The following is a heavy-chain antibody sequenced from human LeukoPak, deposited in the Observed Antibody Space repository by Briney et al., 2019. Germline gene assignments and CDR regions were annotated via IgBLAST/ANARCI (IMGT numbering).Heavy chain of an antibody. CDR1: GFTFSSYA. V-gene: IGHV3-64*01. Sequence: GGSLRLSCAASGFTFSSYAMHWVRQAPGKGLEYVSAISTNGDTTYYANSVKGRFTISRDNSKNTLYLQMGSLRGEDMALYYCARADSGPSFPPDFWGQGTLVTVSS. CDR3: ARADSGPSFPPDF. CDR2: ISTNGDTT. D-gene: IGHD5-12*01. J-gene: IGHJ4*02.